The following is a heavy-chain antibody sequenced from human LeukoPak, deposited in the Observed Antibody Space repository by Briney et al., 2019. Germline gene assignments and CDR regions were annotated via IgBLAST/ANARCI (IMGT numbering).Heavy chain of an antibody. Sequence: SETLSLTCTVSGGSISSSSYYWGWIRQPPGKGLEWIGSIYYSGSTYYNPSLKSRVTISVDTSKNQFSLKLSSVTAADTAVYYCAARYCGGDCSEYYFDYWGQGTLVTVSS. CDR1: GGSISSSSYY. J-gene: IGHJ4*02. V-gene: IGHV4-39*01. CDR3: AARYCGGDCSEYYFDY. CDR2: IYYSGST. D-gene: IGHD2-21*02.